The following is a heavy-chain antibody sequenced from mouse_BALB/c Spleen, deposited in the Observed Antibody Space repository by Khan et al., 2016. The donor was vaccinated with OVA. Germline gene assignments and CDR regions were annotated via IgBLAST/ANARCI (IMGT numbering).Heavy chain of an antibody. J-gene: IGHJ1*01. CDR2: IYPGVGYI. V-gene: IGHV1-63*02. CDR1: GYTFTNYW. Sequence: QVQLQQSGAELVRPGTSVKISCKASGYTFTNYWLGWVMQRPGHGLEWIGDIYPGVGYINYNANFKGRATLTAGTSSSTAYIQITALTSEDSAVYFCTSWATWFFDDWGAGTTVTVSS. CDR3: TSWATWFFDD. D-gene: IGHD3-1*01.